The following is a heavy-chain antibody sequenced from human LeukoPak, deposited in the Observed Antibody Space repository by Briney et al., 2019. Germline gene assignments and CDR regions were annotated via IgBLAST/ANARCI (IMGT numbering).Heavy chain of an antibody. CDR1: GFTFSSYW. J-gene: IGHJ4*02. V-gene: IGHV3-7*01. D-gene: IGHD1-26*01. Sequence: GGSLRLSCAASGFTFSSYWMSWVRQAPGKGLEWVANIKQDGSEKYYVDSVKGRFTISRDNAKNSLNLQMNSLRAEDTAVYYCARDKIVGATNFDYWGQGTLVTVSS. CDR2: IKQDGSEK. CDR3: ARDKIVGATNFDY.